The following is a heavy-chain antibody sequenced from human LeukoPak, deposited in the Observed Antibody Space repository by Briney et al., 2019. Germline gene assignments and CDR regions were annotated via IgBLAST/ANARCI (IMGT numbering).Heavy chain of an antibody. CDR1: GFTFSSYS. D-gene: IGHD2-8*01. CDR2: ISSSSSTI. V-gene: IGHV3-48*01. Sequence: GGSLRLSCAASGFTFSSYSMNWVRQAPGKGLEWVSYISSSSSTIYYADSVKGRFTISRDNAKNSLYLQMNSLRAEDSAVYFCARDINYCTPTLCHRNWFDPWGQGTLVTVSS. J-gene: IGHJ5*02. CDR3: ARDINYCTPTLCHRNWFDP.